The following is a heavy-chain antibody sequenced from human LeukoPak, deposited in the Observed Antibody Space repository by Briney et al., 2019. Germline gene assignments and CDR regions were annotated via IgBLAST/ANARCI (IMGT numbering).Heavy chain of an antibody. J-gene: IGHJ6*03. CDR2: IYTSGST. CDR3: ARDRRANSSGWYSRDYYYYYMDV. V-gene: IGHV4-4*07. D-gene: IGHD6-19*01. Sequence: SETLSLTCTVSGGSLSSYYWSWIRQPAGKGLEWIGRIYTSGSTNYNPSLKSRVTISVDKSKNQFSLKLSSVTAADTAVYYCARDRRANSSGWYSRDYYYYYMDVWGKGTTVTVSS. CDR1: GGSLSSYY.